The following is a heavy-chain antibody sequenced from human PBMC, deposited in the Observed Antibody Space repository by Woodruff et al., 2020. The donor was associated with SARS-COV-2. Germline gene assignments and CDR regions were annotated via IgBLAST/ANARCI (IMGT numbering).Heavy chain of an antibody. CDR2: IIPIFGTA. D-gene: IGHD5-18*01. Sequence: EWMGGIIPIFGTANYAQKFQGRVTITADESTSTAYMELSSLRSEDTAVYYCARGLWSSPGPQVGYYYYYMDVWGKGTTVTVS. V-gene: IGHV1-69*01. CDR3: ARGLWSSPGPQVGYYYYYMDV. J-gene: IGHJ6*03.